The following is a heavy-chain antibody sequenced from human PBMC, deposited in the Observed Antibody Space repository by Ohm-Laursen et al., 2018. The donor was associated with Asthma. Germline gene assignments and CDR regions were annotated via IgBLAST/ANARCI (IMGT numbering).Heavy chain of an antibody. CDR1: GGSISSGGYY. CDR3: ARDQRELGISN. J-gene: IGHJ4*02. Sequence: SDTLSLTCTVSGGSISSGGYYWSWIRQHPGKGLEWIGYIYYSGSTYYNPSLKSRVTISVDTSKNQFSLKLSSVTAADTAVYYCARDQRELGISNWGQGTLVTVSS. D-gene: IGHD7-27*01. V-gene: IGHV4-31*03. CDR2: IYYSGST.